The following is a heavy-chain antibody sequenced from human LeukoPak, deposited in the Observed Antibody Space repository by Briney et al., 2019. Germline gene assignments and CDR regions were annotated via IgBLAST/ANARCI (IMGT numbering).Heavy chain of an antibody. J-gene: IGHJ6*02. CDR1: GGSFSGYY. CDR3: ARTPGPYYGSGRKYNGNYYYYYGMDV. D-gene: IGHD3-10*01. Sequence: SETLSLTCAVYGGSFSGYYWSWIRQPPGKGLEWIGEINHSGSTNYNPSLKSRVTISVDTSKNQFSLKLSSVTAADTAVHYCARTPGPYYGSGRKYNGNYYYYYGMDVWGQGTTVTVSS. V-gene: IGHV4-34*01. CDR2: INHSGST.